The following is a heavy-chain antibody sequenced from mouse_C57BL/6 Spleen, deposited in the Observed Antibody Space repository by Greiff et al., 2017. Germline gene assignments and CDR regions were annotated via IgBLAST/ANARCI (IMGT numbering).Heavy chain of an antibody. D-gene: IGHD1-1*01. Sequence: EVHLVESGGGLVKPGGSLKLSCAASGFTFSDYGMHWVRQAPEKGLEWVAYISSGSSTIYYADTVKGRFTISRGNAKNTLFLQMTSLRSEDTAMYYCARRYYGSSYVVAMDYWGQGTSVTVSS. V-gene: IGHV5-17*01. J-gene: IGHJ4*01. CDR3: ARRYYGSSYVVAMDY. CDR2: ISSGSSTI. CDR1: GFTFSDYG.